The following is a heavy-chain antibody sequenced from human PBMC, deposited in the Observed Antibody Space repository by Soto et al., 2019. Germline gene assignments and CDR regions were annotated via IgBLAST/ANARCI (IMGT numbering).Heavy chain of an antibody. D-gene: IGHD1-7*01. CDR1: GFTFSDYY. Sequence: QVQLVESGGGLVKPGGSLRLSCAASGFTFSDYYMSWIRQAPGKGVEWVSYISSSSSYTNYADSVKGLFTISRDNAKSSLYLQMNSPRAEDTAVYYCARDRRTSAPDYSGQGTLVTVSS. CDR3: ARDRRTSAPDY. V-gene: IGHV3-11*05. CDR2: ISSSSSYT. J-gene: IGHJ4*02.